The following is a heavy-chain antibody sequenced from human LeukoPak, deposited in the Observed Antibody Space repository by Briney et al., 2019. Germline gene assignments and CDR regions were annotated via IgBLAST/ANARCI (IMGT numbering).Heavy chain of an antibody. J-gene: IGHJ6*02. Sequence: GGSLRLSCAASTFTFSDYSINWVRQAPGKLLEWVSSISSSSTNIYYADSVRGRFTISRDNAKKSLYLQMNSLRAEDTAVYYCATSYGSGSYYDHYYYGMDVWGQGTTVTVSS. CDR2: ISSSSTNI. V-gene: IGHV3-21*03. CDR3: ATSYGSGSYYDHYYYGMDV. CDR1: TFTFSDYS. D-gene: IGHD3-10*01.